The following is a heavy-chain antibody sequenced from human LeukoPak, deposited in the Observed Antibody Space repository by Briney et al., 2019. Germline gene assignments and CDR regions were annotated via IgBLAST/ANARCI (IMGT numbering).Heavy chain of an antibody. CDR2: ISGDSSDI. CDR1: GFTFRNHA. J-gene: IGHJ4*02. CDR3: ARRGYYDSSGYDY. D-gene: IGHD3-22*01. Sequence: PGGSLRLSCAASGFTFRNHAMNWVRQAPGKGLEWVSSISGDSSDIYYADSVKGRFTISRDNAKNSLYLQMNSLGAEDTALYYCARRGYYDSSGYDYWGQGTLVTVSS. V-gene: IGHV3-21*06.